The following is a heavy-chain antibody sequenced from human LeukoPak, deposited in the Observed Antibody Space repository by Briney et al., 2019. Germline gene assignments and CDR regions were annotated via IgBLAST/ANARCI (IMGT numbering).Heavy chain of an antibody. CDR2: IYTSGST. CDR1: GGSISSYY. V-gene: IGHV4-4*07. D-gene: IGHD3-10*01. Sequence: SETLSLTCTVCGGSISSYYWSWIRQPAGKGLEWIGRIYTSGSTNYNPSLKSRVTISVDKSKNQFSLKLISVTAADTAVYYCARMGSEYYYYYMDVWGKGTTVTVSS. CDR3: ARMGSEYYYYYMDV. J-gene: IGHJ6*03.